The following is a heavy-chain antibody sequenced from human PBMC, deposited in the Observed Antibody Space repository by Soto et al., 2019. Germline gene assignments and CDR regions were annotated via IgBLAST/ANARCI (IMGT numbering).Heavy chain of an antibody. CDR2: ISSSSTI. V-gene: IGHV3-48*02. CDR1: GFTFSSYS. CDR3: ARDAHDAFDI. Sequence: GGSLRLSCAASGFTFSSYSMNWVRQAPGKGLEWVSYISSSSTIYYADSVKGRFTISRDNAKNSLYLQMNSLRDEDTAVYYCARDAHDAFDIWGQGTMVTVSS. J-gene: IGHJ3*02.